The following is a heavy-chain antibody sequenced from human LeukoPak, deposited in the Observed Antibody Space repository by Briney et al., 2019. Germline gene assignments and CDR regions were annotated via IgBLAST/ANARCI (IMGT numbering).Heavy chain of an antibody. Sequence: GGSLRLSCTASGFPFGDYAMSWFRQAPGKGLEWVGFIRSKAYGGTTEYAASVQGRFTISRDDSKSIAYLQMNSLKTEDTAVYYCTRDGNGYSYGSGGDAFDIWGQGTMVTVSS. CDR1: GFPFGDYA. J-gene: IGHJ3*02. CDR2: IRSKAYGGTT. CDR3: TRDGNGYSYGSGGDAFDI. V-gene: IGHV3-49*03. D-gene: IGHD5-18*01.